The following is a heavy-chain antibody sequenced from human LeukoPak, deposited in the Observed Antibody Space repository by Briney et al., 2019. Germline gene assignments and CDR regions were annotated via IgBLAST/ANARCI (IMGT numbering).Heavy chain of an antibody. CDR3: TRGTDTAMVRYYYYYMDV. CDR2: IRSKAYGGTT. D-gene: IGHD5-18*01. V-gene: IGHV3-49*04. CDR1: GFTFSNFG. Sequence: PGGSLRLSCAASGFTFSNFGMSWVRQAPGKGLEWVGFIRSKAYGGTTEYAASVKGRFTISRDDSKSIAYLQMNSLKTEDTAVYYCTRGTDTAMVRYYYYYMDVWGKGTTVTVSS. J-gene: IGHJ6*03.